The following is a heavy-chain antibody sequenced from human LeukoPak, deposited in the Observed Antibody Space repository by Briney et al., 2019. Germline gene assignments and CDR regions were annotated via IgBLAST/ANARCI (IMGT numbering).Heavy chain of an antibody. CDR1: GGSISSYY. CDR2: IYYSGST. D-gene: IGHD1-7*01. V-gene: IGHV4-59*01. Sequence: SEILSLTCTVSGGSISSYYWSWIRQPPGKGLEWIGYIYYSGSTNYNPSLKSRVTISVDTSKNQFSLKLTSVTAADTAVYYCARETETTSTPFDYWGQGTLVTVSS. J-gene: IGHJ4*02. CDR3: ARETETTSTPFDY.